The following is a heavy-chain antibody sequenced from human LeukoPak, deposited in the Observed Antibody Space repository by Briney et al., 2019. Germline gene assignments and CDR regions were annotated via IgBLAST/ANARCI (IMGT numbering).Heavy chain of an antibody. J-gene: IGHJ4*02. Sequence: VSCKASGYTFTGYYMHWVRQAPGQGLEWMGRINPNSGGTNYAQKFQGRVTMTRDTSISTAYMELSRLRSDDTAVYYCARDRDYYGSGSYYNVVDYWGQGTLVTVSS. CDR2: INPNSGGT. CDR1: GYTFTGYY. CDR3: ARDRDYYGSGSYYNVVDY. V-gene: IGHV1-2*06. D-gene: IGHD3-10*01.